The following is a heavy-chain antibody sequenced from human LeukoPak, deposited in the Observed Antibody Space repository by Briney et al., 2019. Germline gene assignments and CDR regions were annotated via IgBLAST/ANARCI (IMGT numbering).Heavy chain of an antibody. J-gene: IGHJ4*02. CDR1: GFTFDAYA. CDR2: ISGAVSIT. D-gene: IGHD5-12*01. CDR3: AKDNWVATRGHYGFDY. Sequence: GRSLRLSCAASGFTFDAYAMHWVRQPPGTDLECFSLISGAVSITYYADSVKGRFTISRDNSKNSLYLQMNSLRTEDTALYYCAKDNWVATRGHYGFDYWGQGTLVTVSS. V-gene: IGHV3-43*02.